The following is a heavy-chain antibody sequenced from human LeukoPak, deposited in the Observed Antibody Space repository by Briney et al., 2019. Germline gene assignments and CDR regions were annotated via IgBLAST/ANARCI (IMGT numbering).Heavy chain of an antibody. J-gene: IGHJ4*02. CDR1: GYTFTGYN. Sequence: GASVKVSCKASGYTFTGYNMHWVRQAPGQGLEWIGWINPNSGGTNYAQQFQGRVTMTRDTSISTAYMELSRLRSDDTAVYYCARPAYDSSGYYYFDYWGQGTLVTVSS. D-gene: IGHD3-22*01. CDR2: INPNSGGT. V-gene: IGHV1-2*02. CDR3: ARPAYDSSGYYYFDY.